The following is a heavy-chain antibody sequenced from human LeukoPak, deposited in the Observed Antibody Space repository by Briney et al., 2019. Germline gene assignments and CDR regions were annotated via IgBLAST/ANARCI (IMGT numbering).Heavy chain of an antibody. D-gene: IGHD6-13*01. CDR2: ISGSGGST. CDR1: GFTFSSYA. V-gene: IGHV3-23*01. CDR3: AKSEVEIAAAGDHFDY. Sequence: GGSLRLSCAASGFTFSSYAMSWVRQAPGKGLEWVSAISGSGGSTYYADSVKGRFTISRDNSKNTLYLQMNSLRAEDTAVYYCAKSEVEIAAAGDHFDYWGQGTLVTVSS. J-gene: IGHJ4*02.